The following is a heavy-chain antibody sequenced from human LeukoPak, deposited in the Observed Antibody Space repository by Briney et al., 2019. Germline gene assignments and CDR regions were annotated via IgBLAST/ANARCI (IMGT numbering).Heavy chain of an antibody. CDR1: GFTFDDYA. J-gene: IGHJ4*02. Sequence: GGSLRLSCAASGFTFDDYAMHWVRHAPGKGLEWVSGISRNSGSIGYADSMKGRFTISRDNAKNSLYLQMNSLRAEDTALYYCAKDINAAVAALFDYWGQGTLVTVSS. V-gene: IGHV3-9*01. D-gene: IGHD6-19*01. CDR3: AKDINAAVAALFDY. CDR2: ISRNSGSI.